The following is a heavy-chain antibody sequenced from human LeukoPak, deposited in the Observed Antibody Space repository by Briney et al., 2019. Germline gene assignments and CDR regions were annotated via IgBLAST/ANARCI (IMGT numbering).Heavy chain of an antibody. CDR3: ARVAVGAIDLFDY. CDR2: INPNSGGT. J-gene: IGHJ4*02. D-gene: IGHD1-26*01. CDR1: GYTFTGYY. Sequence: ASVKVSCKASGYTFTGYYMHWVRQAPGQGLEWMGRINPNSGGTNYAQKFQGRVTMTRDTSISTAYMELSRLRSDDTAVYYCARVAVGAIDLFDYWGQGTLVTVFS. V-gene: IGHV1-2*06.